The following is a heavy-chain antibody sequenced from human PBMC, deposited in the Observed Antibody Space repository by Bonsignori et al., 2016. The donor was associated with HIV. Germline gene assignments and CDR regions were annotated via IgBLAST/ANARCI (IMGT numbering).Heavy chain of an antibody. CDR3: ARGPRGRLAARRGLDY. J-gene: IGHJ4*02. V-gene: IGHV4-34*01. Sequence: WIRQPPGKGLEWIGEINHSGSTNYNPSLKSRVTISVDTSKNQFSLKLSSVTAADTAVYYCARGPRGRLAARRGLDYWGQGTLVTVSS. CDR2: INHSGST. D-gene: IGHD6-6*01.